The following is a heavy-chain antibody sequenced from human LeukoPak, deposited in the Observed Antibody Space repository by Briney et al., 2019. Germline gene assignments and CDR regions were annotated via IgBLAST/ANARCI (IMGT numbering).Heavy chain of an antibody. CDR1: GFAFSSYW. Sequence: QPGGSLRLSCAASGFAFSSYWMHWVRQVPGKGLVWVSRINPGGSSTAYADSVKGRFTISRDNAKNTLYLQMNSLRAEDTAVYYCARSNRADDYWGQGTLVTVSS. J-gene: IGHJ4*02. CDR3: ARSNRADDY. CDR2: INPGGSST. D-gene: IGHD1-14*01. V-gene: IGHV3-74*01.